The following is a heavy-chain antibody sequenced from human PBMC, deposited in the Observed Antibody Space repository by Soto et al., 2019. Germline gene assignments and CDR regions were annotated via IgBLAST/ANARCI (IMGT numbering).Heavy chain of an antibody. Sequence: QVQLVQSGAEVKKPGSSVKVSCKASGGTFSSYAISWVRQAPGQGLEWMGGIIPIFGTANYAQKFQGRVMITADKSTSTAYMELSSLRSEDTAVYYCARDGYSSGWYGNDAFDIWGQGTMVTVSS. CDR3: ARDGYSSGWYGNDAFDI. CDR2: IIPIFGTA. V-gene: IGHV1-69*06. D-gene: IGHD6-19*01. CDR1: GGTFSSYA. J-gene: IGHJ3*02.